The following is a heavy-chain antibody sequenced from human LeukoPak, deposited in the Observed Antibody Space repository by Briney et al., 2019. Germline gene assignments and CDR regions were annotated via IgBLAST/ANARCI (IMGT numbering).Heavy chain of an antibody. CDR2: IKQDGSEK. D-gene: IGHD2-2*01. V-gene: IGHV3-7*01. Sequence: GGSLRLSCAASGFTFSSYGMHWVRQAPGKGLEWVANIKQDGSEKYYVDSVKGRFTISRDNAKNSLYLQMNSLRAEDTAVYYCARGPIVVVPAAPYNWFDPWGQGTLVTVSS. CDR3: ARGPIVVVPAAPYNWFDP. J-gene: IGHJ5*02. CDR1: GFTFSSYG.